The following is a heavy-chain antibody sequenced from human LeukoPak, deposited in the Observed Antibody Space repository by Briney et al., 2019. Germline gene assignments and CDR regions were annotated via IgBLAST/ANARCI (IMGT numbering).Heavy chain of an antibody. V-gene: IGHV3-48*02. CDR1: GFTFSPFG. CDR2: ISTSSSTM. D-gene: IGHD6-6*01. CDR3: ARLYSSSSGKAFDI. Sequence: GGSLRLSCAASGFTFSPFGMNWVRQAPGKGLEWVSYISTSSSTMYYADSVKGRFTISRDNAKNSLFLQMNSLRDEDTAVYYCARLYSSSSGKAFDIWGQGTMVTVSS. J-gene: IGHJ3*02.